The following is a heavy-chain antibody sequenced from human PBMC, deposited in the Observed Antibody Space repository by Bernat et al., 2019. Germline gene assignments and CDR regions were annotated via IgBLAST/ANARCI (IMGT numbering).Heavy chain of an antibody. CDR3: ARHDTAMVTPTRWAFDI. D-gene: IGHD5-18*01. CDR2: ISYDGSNK. V-gene: IGHV3-30*03. CDR1: GFTFSSYG. Sequence: QVQLVESGGGVVQPGRSLRLSCAASGFTFSSYGMHWVRQAPGKGLEWVAVISYDGSNKYYADSVKGRFTISRDNSKNTLYLQMNSLRAEDTAVYYCARHDTAMVTPTRWAFDIWGQGTMVTVSS. J-gene: IGHJ3*02.